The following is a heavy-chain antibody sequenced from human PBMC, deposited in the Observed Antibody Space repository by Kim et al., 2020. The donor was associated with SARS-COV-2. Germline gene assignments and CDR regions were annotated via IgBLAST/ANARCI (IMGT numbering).Heavy chain of an antibody. Sequence: GGSLRLSCAASGFTFSNAWMSWVRQAPGKGLEWVGRVKSKTDGGTTDYATPVKGRFTISRDDSKNTLYLQMNSLKTEDTAVYYCTTDRGGWYYYGMDVWGQGTTVTVSS. V-gene: IGHV3-15*01. CDR3: TTDRGGWYYYGMDV. J-gene: IGHJ6*02. D-gene: IGHD6-19*01. CDR2: VKSKTDGGTT. CDR1: GFTFSNAW.